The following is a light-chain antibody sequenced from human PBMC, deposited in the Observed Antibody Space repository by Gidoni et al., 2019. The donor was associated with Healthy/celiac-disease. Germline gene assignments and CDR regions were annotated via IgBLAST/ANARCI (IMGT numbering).Light chain of an antibody. V-gene: IGLV2-14*01. CDR2: EVS. Sequence: QSALTQPASVSGSPGQPITISCTGTSSDVGGYNYVSWYQQHPGKAPNLMIYEVSNRPSGVSNRFSGSKSGNTASLTISGLQAEDEADYYCSSYTSSSTLEIGGGTKLTVL. J-gene: IGLJ2*01. CDR3: SSYTSSSTLE. CDR1: SSDVGGYNY.